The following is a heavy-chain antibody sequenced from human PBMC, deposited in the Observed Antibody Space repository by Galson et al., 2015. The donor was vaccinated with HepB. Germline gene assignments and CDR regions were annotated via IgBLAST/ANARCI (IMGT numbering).Heavy chain of an antibody. J-gene: IGHJ4*01. CDR2: ITYDCSNE. Sequence: SVRLSCKASGFTFRSHAMRWVRQAPGQGPEWVGGITYDCSNEYYADYVKGRFTITTDDSKSTLYMQMNSLRSEDTAVYYCARAYSGVANFYCFFYWGQGTLVTVSS. V-gene: IGHV3-30-3*01. CDR3: ARAYSGVANFYCFFY. D-gene: IGHD3-10*01. CDR1: GFTFRSHA.